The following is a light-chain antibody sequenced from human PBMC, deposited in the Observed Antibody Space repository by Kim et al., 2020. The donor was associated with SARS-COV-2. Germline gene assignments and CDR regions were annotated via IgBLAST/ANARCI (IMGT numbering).Light chain of an antibody. CDR1: QSVSSN. Sequence: EIVMTQSPATLSVSPGERATLSCRASQSVSSNLAWYQQKPGQAPRPLIYGASTRATGVPAKFSGSGSGTDFTLIISSLQSEDFAVYYCQQYNNCPPTFGQGTKVDIK. J-gene: IGKJ1*01. CDR2: GAS. CDR3: QQYNNCPPT. V-gene: IGKV3-15*01.